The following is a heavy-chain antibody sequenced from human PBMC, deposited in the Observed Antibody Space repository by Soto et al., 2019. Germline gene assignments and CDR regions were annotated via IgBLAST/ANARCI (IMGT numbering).Heavy chain of an antibody. J-gene: IGHJ4*02. CDR1: GFTFSSYW. CDR3: ARGQDPVYFDY. V-gene: IGHV3-7*01. Sequence: EVQLVESGGGLVQPGGSLRLSCAASGFTFSSYWMSWVRQAPGKGLEWVANIKQDGSEKYYVDSVKGRFTISRDNAKNSLYLQMNSLIAEDTAVYYGARGQDPVYFDYWGPGTLVTVSS. CDR2: IKQDGSEK.